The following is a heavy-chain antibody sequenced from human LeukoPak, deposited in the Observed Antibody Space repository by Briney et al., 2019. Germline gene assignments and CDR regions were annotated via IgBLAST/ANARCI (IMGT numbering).Heavy chain of an antibody. CDR2: IYYSGST. CDR3: ARVGYNDSSSYWVYYFDY. D-gene: IGHD3-22*01. Sequence: SETLSLTCTVSGGSISSYYWSWIRQPPGKGLEWIGYIYYSGSTNYNPSLKSRVTISVDTSKNQFSLKLSSVTAADTAVYYCARVGYNDSSSYWVYYFDYWGQGTLVTVSS. CDR1: GGSISSYY. J-gene: IGHJ4*02. V-gene: IGHV4-59*01.